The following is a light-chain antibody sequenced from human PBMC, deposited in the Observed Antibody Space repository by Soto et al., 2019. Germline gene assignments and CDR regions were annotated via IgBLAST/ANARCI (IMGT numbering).Light chain of an antibody. CDR2: KAS. Sequence: DIQMTQSPSTLSASVGDRVTITCRASQSISSWLAWYQHKPGKAPKLLIYKASSLESGVPSRFSGSGSGTEFTLAISSLQADDFATYYCQQYKSYSLTFVGGTKVEIK. V-gene: IGKV1-5*03. J-gene: IGKJ4*01. CDR1: QSISSW. CDR3: QQYKSYSLT.